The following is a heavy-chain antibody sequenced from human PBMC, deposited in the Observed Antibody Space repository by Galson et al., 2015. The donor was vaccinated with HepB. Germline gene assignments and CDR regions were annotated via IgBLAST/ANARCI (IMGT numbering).Heavy chain of an antibody. CDR3: VKEGIGPHYDFVH. Sequence: SLRLSCAASGFIFNTYGMHWVRQAPGKGLEWVGIISNDGSKEFYADSLKDRFIISRDTSKNTLYLQMNSLRPEDTAVYYCVKEGIGPHYDFVHWGQGTLVTVSS. V-gene: IGHV3-30*18. CDR1: GFIFNTYG. J-gene: IGHJ4*02. CDR2: ISNDGSKE. D-gene: IGHD3-3*01.